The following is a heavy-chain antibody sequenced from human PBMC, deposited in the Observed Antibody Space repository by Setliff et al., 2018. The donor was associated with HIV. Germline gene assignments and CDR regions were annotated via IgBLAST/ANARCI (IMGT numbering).Heavy chain of an antibody. J-gene: IGHJ4*02. CDR1: GETIRNGFYY. CDR2: IYYSGST. D-gene: IGHD4-4*01. CDR3: ARGGVTDTNFDS. Sequence: PSETLSLTCTVSGETIRNGFYYWHWMRQPQGKGLERIGSIYYSGSTHYKSSLKSRVTISVDTSKNQFSLRPSSVTAAYPAVYYCARGGVTDTNFDSWGRGTLVTVSS. V-gene: IGHV4-39*07.